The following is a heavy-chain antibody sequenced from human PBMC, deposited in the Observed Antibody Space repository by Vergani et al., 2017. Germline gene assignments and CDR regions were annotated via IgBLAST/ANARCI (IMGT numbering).Heavy chain of an antibody. CDR3: ARHRYCSSTSCFVARNWFDP. V-gene: IGHV5-51*01. D-gene: IGHD2-2*01. J-gene: IGHJ5*02. Sequence: EVQLVQSGAEVKKPGESLKISCKGSGYSFTSYWIGWVRQMPGKGLEWMGIIYPGDSDTRYSPSFQGQVTISADKSISTAYLQWSSLKASDTAMYYCARHRYCSSTSCFVARNWFDPWSQGTLVTVSS. CDR1: GYSFTSYW. CDR2: IYPGDSDT.